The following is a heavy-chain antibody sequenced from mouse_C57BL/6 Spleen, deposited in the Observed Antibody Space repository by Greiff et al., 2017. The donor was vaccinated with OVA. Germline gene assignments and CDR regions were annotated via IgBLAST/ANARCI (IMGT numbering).Heavy chain of an antibody. CDR3: ASPLYYAMDY. CDR1: GYTFTSYW. V-gene: IGHV1-64*01. CDR2: IHPNSGST. Sequence: VQLQQPGAELVKPGASVKLSCKASGYTFTSYWMHWVKQRPGQGLEWIGMIHPNSGSTNYNEKLKSKATLTVDKSSSTAYMQLSSLTSEDAAVYYCASPLYYAMDYWGQGTSVTVSS. J-gene: IGHJ4*01.